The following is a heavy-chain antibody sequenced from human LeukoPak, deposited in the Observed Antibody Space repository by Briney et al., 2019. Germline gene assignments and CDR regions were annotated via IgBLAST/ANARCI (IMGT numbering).Heavy chain of an antibody. CDR3: ARSYDSSGYYYGHFDY. CDR1: GGSFSGYY. V-gene: IGHV4-34*01. J-gene: IGHJ4*02. Sequence: SETLSLTCAVYGGSFSGYYWSWIRQPPGKGLEWIGEINHSGSTNYNPSLKSRVTISVDTSKNQFSLKLSSVTAADTAVYYCARSYDSSGYYYGHFDYWGQGTLVTVSS. D-gene: IGHD3-22*01. CDR2: INHSGST.